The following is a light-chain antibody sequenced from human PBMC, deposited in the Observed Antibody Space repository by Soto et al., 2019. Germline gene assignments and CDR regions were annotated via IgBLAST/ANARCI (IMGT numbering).Light chain of an antibody. CDR3: SSYEGSSTYV. J-gene: IGLJ1*01. CDR1: SSDVGSYNL. CDR2: EVS. Sequence: QSVLTQPASVSGSPGQSITISCTGTSSDVGSYNLVSWYQQHPGKAPKLMIYEVSKRPSGVSNRFSGSKSGNTASLTISGLQADVYADYSSSSYEGSSTYVFGTGTNVNVL. V-gene: IGLV2-23*02.